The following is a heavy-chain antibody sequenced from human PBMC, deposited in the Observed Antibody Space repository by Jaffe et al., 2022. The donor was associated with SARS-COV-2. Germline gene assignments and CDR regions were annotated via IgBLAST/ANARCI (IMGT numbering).Heavy chain of an antibody. D-gene: IGHD3-9*01. CDR1: GFTFSSYA. J-gene: IGHJ4*02. Sequence: EVQLLESGGGLVQPGGSLRLSCAASGFTFSSYAMSWVRQAPGKGLEWVSAISGSGGSTYYADSVKGRFTISRDNSKNTLYLQMNSLRAEDTAVYYCAKDQSLLDPTYYDILTGYYNYWGQGTLVTVSS. CDR2: ISGSGGST. CDR3: AKDQSLLDPTYYDILTGYYNY. V-gene: IGHV3-23*01.